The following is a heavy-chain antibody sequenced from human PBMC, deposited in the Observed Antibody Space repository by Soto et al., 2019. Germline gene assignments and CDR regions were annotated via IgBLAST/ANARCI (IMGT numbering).Heavy chain of an antibody. D-gene: IGHD5-18*01. CDR1: GYTFTSYY. J-gene: IGHJ6*02. V-gene: IGHV1-46*01. Sequence: ASVKVSCKASGYTFTSYYIHWVRQAPGQGLEWMGIFNPTGDTASYAQKLQGIVTMTRDTSTGTAYMELGSLRSEDTAVYYCARGGRIVDTGIGYYYYRAMDVWGQGTTVTVS. CDR3: ARGGRIVDTGIGYYYYRAMDV. CDR2: FNPTGDTA.